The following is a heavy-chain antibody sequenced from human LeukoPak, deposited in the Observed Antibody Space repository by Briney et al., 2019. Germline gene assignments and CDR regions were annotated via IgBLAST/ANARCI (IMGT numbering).Heavy chain of an antibody. V-gene: IGHV3-9*01. D-gene: IGHD1-26*01. Sequence: GRSLRLSCAASGFTFDDYAMHWARQAPGKGLEWVSGISWNSGSIGYADSVKGRFTISRDNAKNSLYLQMNSLRAEDTALYYCAKDISYSGSYYYFDYWGQGTLVTVSS. CDR3: AKDISYSGSYYYFDY. CDR1: GFTFDDYA. J-gene: IGHJ4*02. CDR2: ISWNSGSI.